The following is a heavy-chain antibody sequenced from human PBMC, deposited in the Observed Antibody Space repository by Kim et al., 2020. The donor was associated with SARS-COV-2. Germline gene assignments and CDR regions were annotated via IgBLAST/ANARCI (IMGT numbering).Heavy chain of an antibody. J-gene: IGHJ4*02. Sequence: GGSLRLSCTASGFTFSSYWMTWFRQAPGKGLEWVASIKRDGSEKYYVDSVKGRFTISRDDANNSLYLHMNSLRAEDTAVYFCARANRFGNKCYFSYWCQG. CDR2: IKRDGSEK. CDR1: GFTFSSYW. D-gene: IGHD3-16*01. CDR3: ARANRFGNKCYFSY. V-gene: IGHV3-7*01.